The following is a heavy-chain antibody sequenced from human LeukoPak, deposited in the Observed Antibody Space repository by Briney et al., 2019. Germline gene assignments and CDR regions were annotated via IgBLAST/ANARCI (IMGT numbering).Heavy chain of an antibody. Sequence: GGSLRLSCIVSGFTVSTNYMNWVRQAPGKGLEWVSSISSSSSYIYYADSVKGRFTISRDNAKNSLYLQMNSLRAEDTAVYYCASLDEHSPRDYWGQGTLVTVSS. CDR1: GFTVSTNY. V-gene: IGHV3-21*01. CDR2: ISSSSSYI. CDR3: ASLDEHSPRDY. J-gene: IGHJ4*02. D-gene: IGHD1/OR15-1a*01.